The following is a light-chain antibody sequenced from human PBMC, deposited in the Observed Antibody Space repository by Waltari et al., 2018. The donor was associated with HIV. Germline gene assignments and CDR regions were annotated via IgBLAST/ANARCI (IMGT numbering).Light chain of an antibody. Sequence: QSALTQPASVSGSPGQSITISCTGTSSDVGGYTLVPCYQQHPGKAPKLMIYEVSNRPSGVSNRFSGSKSGNTASLTISGLQAEDEADDYCCAYAGSTTYVIFGGGTKLTVL. V-gene: IGLV2-23*02. CDR1: SSDVGGYTL. CDR3: CAYAGSTTYVI. CDR2: EVS. J-gene: IGLJ2*01.